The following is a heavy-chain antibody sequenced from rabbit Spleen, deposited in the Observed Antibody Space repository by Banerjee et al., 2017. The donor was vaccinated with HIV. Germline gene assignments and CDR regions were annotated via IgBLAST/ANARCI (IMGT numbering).Heavy chain of an antibody. V-gene: IGHV1S40*01. CDR1: GFTISSYH. Sequence: QSLEESGGGLVTPGGTLTLTCTTSGFTISSYHICWVRQAPGKGLEWIACIYTNVGSPNYASWAKGRFTISKTSSTTVTLQMTSLTAADTATYFCARDTGSSFSTYGMDLWGQGTLVTVS. D-gene: IGHD8-1*01. CDR3: ARDTGSSFSTYGMDL. J-gene: IGHJ6*01. CDR2: IYTNVGSP.